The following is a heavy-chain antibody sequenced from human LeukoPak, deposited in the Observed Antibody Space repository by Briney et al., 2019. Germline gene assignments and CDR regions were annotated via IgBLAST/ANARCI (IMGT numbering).Heavy chain of an antibody. CDR2: INPNSGST. J-gene: IGHJ4*02. Sequence: GASVKVSCKASGYTFTGYYMHWVRQAPGQGLEWMGRINPNSGSTNYAQKFQGRVTMTRDTSISTAYMELSRLRSDHTAVYYCARDSLHYYDSSGNWGQGTLVTVSS. D-gene: IGHD3-22*01. V-gene: IGHV1-2*06. CDR3: ARDSLHYYDSSGN. CDR1: GYTFTGYY.